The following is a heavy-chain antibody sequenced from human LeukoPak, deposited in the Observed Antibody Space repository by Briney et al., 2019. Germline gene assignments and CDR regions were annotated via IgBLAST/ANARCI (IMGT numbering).Heavy chain of an antibody. CDR3: AKDCDCSSTSCYLSCGSFFDY. V-gene: IGHV3-23*01. D-gene: IGHD2-2*01. CDR2: ISGSGGST. CDR1: GFTFSSYA. J-gene: IGHJ4*02. Sequence: PGGSLRLSCAASGFTFSSYAMSWVRQAPGKGLEWVSAISGSGGSTYYADSVKGRFTISRDNSKNTLYLQMNSLRAEDTAVYYCAKDCDCSSTSCYLSCGSFFDYWGQGTLVTVSS.